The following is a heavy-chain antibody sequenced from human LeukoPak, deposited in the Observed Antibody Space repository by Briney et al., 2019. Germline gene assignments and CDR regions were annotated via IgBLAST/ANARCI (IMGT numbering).Heavy chain of an antibody. Sequence: GVSLRLSRAASGFIFSSYSMNWVRHAPGKGLEGVSSISSTSTYIHYADSLKGRFTISRDNARNSLYLQINSLRVEDTAVYYCARVQRGEMATFDYWGQGTLVTVSS. CDR2: ISSTSTYI. D-gene: IGHD5-24*01. V-gene: IGHV3-21*01. CDR1: GFIFSSYS. CDR3: ARVQRGEMATFDY. J-gene: IGHJ4*02.